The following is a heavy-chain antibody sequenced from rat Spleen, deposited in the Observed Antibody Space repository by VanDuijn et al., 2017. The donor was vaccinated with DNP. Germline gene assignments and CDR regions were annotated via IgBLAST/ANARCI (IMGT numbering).Heavy chain of an antibody. D-gene: IGHD4-1*01. Sequence: EVQLVESGGGLVQPGRSLKLSCAASGFTFSGFWMYWIRQVPGKGLEWVASINTDGDTTYYQDSVKGRFTVSRDNAQNTVCLQMNSLRSEDTATYYCAKDRTGGFAMDAWGQGTSVTVSS. CDR2: INTDGDTT. J-gene: IGHJ4*01. V-gene: IGHV5-58*01. CDR3: AKDRTGGFAMDA. CDR1: GFTFSGFW.